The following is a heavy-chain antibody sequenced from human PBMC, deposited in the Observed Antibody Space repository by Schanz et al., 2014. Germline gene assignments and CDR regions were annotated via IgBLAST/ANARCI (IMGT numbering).Heavy chain of an antibody. Sequence: VQLVQSGAEVKKPGASVKVSCKASGYTFTSYGINWVRQAPGQGLEWMGWISAYNGNTNYAQKLQGRDTMTTDTATSTAYMELRSLRSDDTAVYYCARGGYSSGWYDRDIAHFDYWGQGTLVIVSS. V-gene: IGHV1-18*01. CDR2: ISAYNGNT. D-gene: IGHD6-19*01. J-gene: IGHJ4*02. CDR3: ARGGYSSGWYDRDIAHFDY. CDR1: GYTFTSYG.